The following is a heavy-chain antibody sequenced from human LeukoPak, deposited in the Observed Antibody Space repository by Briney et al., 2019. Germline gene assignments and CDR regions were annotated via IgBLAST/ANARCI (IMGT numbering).Heavy chain of an antibody. CDR1: GYTFTGYY. Sequence: ASVKVSCKATGYTFTGYYMHWVRQAPGQGLEWMGWINPNSGGTNYAQKFQGRVTMTRDTSISTAYMELSRLRSDDTAVYYCARAYYDFRSGYYTDLNYWGQGTLVTVSS. D-gene: IGHD3-3*01. CDR3: ARAYYDFRSGYYTDLNY. J-gene: IGHJ4*02. CDR2: INPNSGGT. V-gene: IGHV1-2*02.